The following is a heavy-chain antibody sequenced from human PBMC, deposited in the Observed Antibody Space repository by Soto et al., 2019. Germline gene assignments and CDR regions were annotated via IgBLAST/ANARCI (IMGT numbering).Heavy chain of an antibody. CDR1: GFTFSSYG. V-gene: IGHV3-30*18. D-gene: IGHD6-19*01. CDR3: AKQLESSGWYFIDH. J-gene: IGHJ4*02. Sequence: GGSLRLSCAASGFTFSSYGMHWVRQAPGKGLEWVAFISFDGTENYYADSVKGRFTISRDSSKNTVYLQMNSVRAEDTAIYYCAKQLESSGWYFIDHWGQGTLVTVSS. CDR2: ISFDGTEN.